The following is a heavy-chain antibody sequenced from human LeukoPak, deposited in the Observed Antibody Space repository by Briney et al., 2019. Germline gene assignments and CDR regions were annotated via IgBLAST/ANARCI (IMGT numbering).Heavy chain of an antibody. Sequence: GASVKVSCKASGYTFKNYDINWARQAAGQGLEWMGWMNPNSGNTGYAQKFQGRVTMTRDTSLSTAYMELSSLRSEDTAVYYCARGRGVRGVVISGYWGQGTLVTVSS. D-gene: IGHD3-10*01. CDR2: MNPNSGNT. CDR3: ARGRGVRGVVISGY. V-gene: IGHV1-8*01. J-gene: IGHJ4*02. CDR1: GYTFKNYD.